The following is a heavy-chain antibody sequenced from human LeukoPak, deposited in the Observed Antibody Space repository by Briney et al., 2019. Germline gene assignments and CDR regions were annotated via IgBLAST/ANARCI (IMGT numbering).Heavy chain of an antibody. D-gene: IGHD3-10*01. CDR2: IYSGGST. J-gene: IGHJ4*02. CDR1: GFTVSSNY. Sequence: GGSLRLSCAASGFTVSSNYMSWVRQAPGKGLEWVSVIYSGGSTYYADSVKGRFTISRDNSKNTLYLQMNSLRAEDTAVYYCAKVGLWFGDLELGFFDYWGQGTLVTVSS. V-gene: IGHV3-53*01. CDR3: AKVGLWFGDLELGFFDY.